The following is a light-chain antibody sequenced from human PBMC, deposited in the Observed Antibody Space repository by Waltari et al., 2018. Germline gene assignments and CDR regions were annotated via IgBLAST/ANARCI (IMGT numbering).Light chain of an antibody. CDR1: SGSVTFTPY. V-gene: IGLV8-61*01. J-gene: IGLJ3*02. CDR2: STN. Sequence: QTVVTQEPSFSVSPGGTVTLPCGLTSGSVTFTPYPSWYQQTPGQPPRTLIYSTNTRSSGVPDRFSGSILGDKAALTITGAQADDEAAYYCVLYMSRDILFGGGTKLTVL. CDR3: VLYMSRDIL.